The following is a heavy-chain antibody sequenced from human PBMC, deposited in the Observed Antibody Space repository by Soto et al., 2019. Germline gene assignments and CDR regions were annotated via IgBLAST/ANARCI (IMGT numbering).Heavy chain of an antibody. V-gene: IGHV4-31*03. Sequence: TLSLTCTVSGGSIRSGGYYWSWIRQHPGKGLEWIGYIYYSGSTYYNPSLKSRVTISVGTSKNQFSLKLSSVTAADTAVYYCARGYNWNYVLGNWFDPWGQGTLVTVSS. D-gene: IGHD1-7*01. J-gene: IGHJ5*02. CDR3: ARGYNWNYVLGNWFDP. CDR2: IYYSGST. CDR1: GGSIRSGGYY.